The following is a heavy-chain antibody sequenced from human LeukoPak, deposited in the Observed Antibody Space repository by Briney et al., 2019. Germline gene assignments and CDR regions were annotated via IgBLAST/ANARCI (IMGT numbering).Heavy chain of an antibody. Sequence: RPSETLSLTCAVYVGSFSDYYWSWLRQSPGKGLEWIAEINHSGSTNYNPSLKSRVTMSVDTSKNQFSLKLISVTAADTAVYYCARHGVPRYYAMDVWGKGTTVTVSS. CDR3: ARHGVPRYYAMDV. V-gene: IGHV4-34*01. J-gene: IGHJ6*04. D-gene: IGHD3-9*01. CDR2: INHSGST. CDR1: VGSFSDYY.